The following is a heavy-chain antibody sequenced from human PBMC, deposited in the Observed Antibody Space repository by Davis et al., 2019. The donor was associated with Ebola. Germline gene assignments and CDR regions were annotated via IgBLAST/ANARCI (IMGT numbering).Heavy chain of an antibody. CDR1: GFTFDDYA. D-gene: IGHD3-16*02. V-gene: IGHV3-9*01. J-gene: IGHJ4*02. CDR3: ARDGAYDYVWGSYRSAALFDY. Sequence: SLKISCAASGFTFDDYAMHWVRQAPGKGLEWVSGISWNSGSIGYADSVKGRFTISRDNAKNSLYLQMNSLRAEDTALYYCARDGAYDYVWGSYRSAALFDYWGQGTLVTVSS. CDR2: ISWNSGSI.